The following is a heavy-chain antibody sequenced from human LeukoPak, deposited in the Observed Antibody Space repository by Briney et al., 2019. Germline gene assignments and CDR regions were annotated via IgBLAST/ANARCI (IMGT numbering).Heavy chain of an antibody. J-gene: IGHJ3*02. CDR3: RTPKPLIAAASEGAFDI. CDR1: GFTFSGSA. Sequence: GGSLRLSCAASGFTFSGSAMHWVRQASGKGLEWVGRIRSKANSYATAYAASVKGGFTISRDDSKNTAYLQMNSLKTEDTAVYYCRTPKPLIAAASEGAFDIWGQGTMVSVSS. CDR2: IRSKANSYAT. V-gene: IGHV3-73*01. D-gene: IGHD6-13*01.